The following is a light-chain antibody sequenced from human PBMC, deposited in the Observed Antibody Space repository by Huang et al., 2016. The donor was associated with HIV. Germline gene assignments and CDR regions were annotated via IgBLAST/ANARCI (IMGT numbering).Light chain of an antibody. CDR3: QQYHSNPWT. CDR1: QGISNS. Sequence: DIQMTQSPSPLSASVGDRVTITCRASQGISNSLAWYQQKPGKAPRLLLYATSKWESGVPSRFSGSGSGTHYVLTINTLQPEDVAIYYCQQYHSNPWTFGRGTKVDIK. J-gene: IGKJ1*01. V-gene: IGKV1-NL1*01. CDR2: ATS.